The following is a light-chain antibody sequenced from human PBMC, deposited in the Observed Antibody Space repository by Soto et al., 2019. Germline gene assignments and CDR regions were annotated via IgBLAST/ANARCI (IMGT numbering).Light chain of an antibody. J-gene: IGKJ4*01. V-gene: IGKV3-15*01. CDR3: QHYNNWPLT. Sequence: EIVMTQSPATLSVSLGETATLSCRASQSVSSDLAWYQQKPGQAPRHLIYGASTTATGIPARFSGSGSGTEFTLTISSLQSEDFAVYYCQHYNNWPLTFGGGTKVDFK. CDR2: GAS. CDR1: QSVSSD.